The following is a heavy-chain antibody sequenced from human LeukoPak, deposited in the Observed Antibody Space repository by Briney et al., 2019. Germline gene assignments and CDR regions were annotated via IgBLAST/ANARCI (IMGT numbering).Heavy chain of an antibody. CDR2: ISSSSSYI. Sequence: PGGSLRLSCAASGFTFGSYSMNWVRQAPGKGLEWVSSISSSSSYIYYADSVKGRFTISRDNAKNSLYLQMNSLRAEDTAVYYCARLVTTADDYWGQGTLVTVSS. CDR1: GFTFGSYS. J-gene: IGHJ4*02. V-gene: IGHV3-21*01. D-gene: IGHD4-17*01. CDR3: ARLVTTADDY.